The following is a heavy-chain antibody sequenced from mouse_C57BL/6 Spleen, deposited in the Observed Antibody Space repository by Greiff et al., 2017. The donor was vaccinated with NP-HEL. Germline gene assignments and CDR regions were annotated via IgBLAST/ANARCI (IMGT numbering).Heavy chain of an antibody. V-gene: IGHV1-54*01. D-gene: IGHD1-1*01. CDR2: INPGSGGT. J-gene: IGHJ2*01. CDR3: ARRGEYYGREDY. CDR1: GYAFTNYL. Sequence: QVQLQQSGAELVRPGTSVKVSCKASGYAFTNYLIEWVKQRPGQGLEWIGVINPGSGGTNYNEKFKGKATLTADKSSSTAYMQISSLTYEDSAVYFCARRGEYYGREDYWGQGTTLTVSS.